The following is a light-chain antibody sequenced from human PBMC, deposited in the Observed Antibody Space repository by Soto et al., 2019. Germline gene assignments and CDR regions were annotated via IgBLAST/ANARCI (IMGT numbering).Light chain of an antibody. CDR1: QSVSND. CDR2: DAS. V-gene: IGKV3-15*01. CDR3: HQYHNWPPGT. Sequence: ETVMTQSPATLSVSPGGRATLSCRASQSVSNDLAWYQQKPGQAPRLLIYDASTRATGIPARFSGSGSGTEFTLAISSLQSEDFAVYYCHQYHNWPPGTFSQGTKLQIK. J-gene: IGKJ2*01.